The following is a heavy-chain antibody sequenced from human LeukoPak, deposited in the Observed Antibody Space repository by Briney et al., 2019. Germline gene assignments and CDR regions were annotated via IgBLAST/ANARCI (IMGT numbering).Heavy chain of an antibody. CDR2: ISAYNGNT. CDR1: GYTFTSYG. CDR3: ARVAVLLWFGEPQPYGMDV. V-gene: IGHV1-18*01. Sequence: ASVKVSCKASGYTFTSYGISWVRQAPGQGLEWMGWISAYNGNTNYAQKLQGRVTMTTDTSTSTAYMELRSLRSDDTAVYYCARVAVLLWFGEPQPYGMDVWGQGTTVTVSS. D-gene: IGHD3-10*01. J-gene: IGHJ6*02.